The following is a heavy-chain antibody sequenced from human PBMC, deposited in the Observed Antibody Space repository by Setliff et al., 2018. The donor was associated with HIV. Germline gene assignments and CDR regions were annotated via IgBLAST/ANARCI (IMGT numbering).Heavy chain of an antibody. CDR1: GASSSSYY. J-gene: IGHJ4*02. V-gene: IGHV4-4*07. CDR2: IYTSGST. CDR3: AKEPAAGAYYFDY. Sequence: PSETLSLTCTVSGASSSSYYWGWIRQPPGKGLEWVGSIYTSGSTKYNPSLDSRVTISVDTSKNQFSLNLRSVTAADTAVYYCAKEPAAGAYYFDYWGQGTLVTVSS. D-gene: IGHD6-13*01.